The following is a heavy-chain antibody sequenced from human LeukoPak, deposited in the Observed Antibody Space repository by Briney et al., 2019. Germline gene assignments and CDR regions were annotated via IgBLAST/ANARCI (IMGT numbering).Heavy chain of an antibody. CDR1: GFTFSSYS. J-gene: IGHJ4*02. Sequence: GGSLRLSCAASGFTFSSYSINWVRQAPGKGLEWVSSISSSSSYIYYADSVKGRFTISRDNAKNSLYLQMNSLRAEDTAVYYCARDTSAPQGYCSSTSCYRNTFDYWGQGTLVTVSS. CDR2: ISSSSSYI. V-gene: IGHV3-21*01. D-gene: IGHD2-2*01. CDR3: ARDTSAPQGYCSSTSCYRNTFDY.